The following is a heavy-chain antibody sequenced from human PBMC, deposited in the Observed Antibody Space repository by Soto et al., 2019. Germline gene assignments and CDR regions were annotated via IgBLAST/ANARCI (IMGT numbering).Heavy chain of an antibody. CDR1: GFTFSSYE. V-gene: IGHV3-48*03. D-gene: IGHD6-13*01. CDR2: ISSSGSTI. Sequence: GGSLRLSCAASGFTFSSYEMNWVRQAPGKGLEWVSYISSSGSTIYYADSVKGRFTISRDNAKNSLYLQMNSLRAEDTAVYYCARVSPLGHSSSRYRGITRWIYYYYGMDVWGQGTTVTVSS. J-gene: IGHJ6*02. CDR3: ARVSPLGHSSSRYRGITRWIYYYYGMDV.